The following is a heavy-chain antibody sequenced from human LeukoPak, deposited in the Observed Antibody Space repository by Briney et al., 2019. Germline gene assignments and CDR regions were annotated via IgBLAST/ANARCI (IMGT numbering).Heavy chain of an antibody. CDR1: GGSISSSNW. CDR3: ARFRVGDYVWGSYRYEVGAFDI. D-gene: IGHD3-16*02. V-gene: IGHV4-4*02. J-gene: IGHJ3*02. CDR2: IYHSGST. Sequence: SETLSLTCAVSGGSISSSNWWSWVRQPPGKGLEWIGEIYHSGSTNYNPSLKSRVTISVDKSKNQFSLKLSSVTAADTAVYYCARFRVGDYVWGSYRYEVGAFDIWGQGTMVTVSS.